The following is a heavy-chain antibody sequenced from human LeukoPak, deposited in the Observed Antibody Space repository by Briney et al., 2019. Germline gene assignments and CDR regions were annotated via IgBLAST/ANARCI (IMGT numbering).Heavy chain of an antibody. CDR1: GFTFSSYA. CDR2: ISGSGGGT. CDR3: ASLPNIAVAGPYYMDV. V-gene: IGHV3-23*01. D-gene: IGHD6-19*01. J-gene: IGHJ6*03. Sequence: GGSLRLSCAASGFTFSSYAMSWVRQAPGKGLEWVSAISGSGGGTYYADSVKGRFTISRDNSKNTLYLQMNSLRAEDTAVYYCASLPNIAVAGPYYMDVWGKGTTVTVSS.